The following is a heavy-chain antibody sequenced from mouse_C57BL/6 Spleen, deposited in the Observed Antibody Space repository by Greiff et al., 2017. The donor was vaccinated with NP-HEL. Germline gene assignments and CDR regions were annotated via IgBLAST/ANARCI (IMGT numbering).Heavy chain of an antibody. CDR2: IDPSDSYP. D-gene: IGHD2-4*01. Sequence: QVQLQQSGAELVMPGASVKLSCKASGYTFTSYWMHWVKQRPGQGLEWIGEIDPSDSYPNYNQKFKGKSTLTVDKSSSPAYRQLSSLTSEDSAVYYCARQGDYGACAYWGQGTLVTVSA. CDR3: ARQGDYGACAY. J-gene: IGHJ3*01. V-gene: IGHV1-69*01. CDR1: GYTFTSYW.